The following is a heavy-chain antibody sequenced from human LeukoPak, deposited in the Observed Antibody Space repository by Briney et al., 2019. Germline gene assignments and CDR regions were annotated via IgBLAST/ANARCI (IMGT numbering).Heavy chain of an antibody. Sequence: GGSLRLSCAASGFTFSSYGMPWVRQAPGKGLEWVAVIWYDGSNKYYADSVKGRFTISRDNSKNTLYLQMNSLRAEDTAVYYCARGQRWLQFLLDYWGQGTLVTVSS. CDR3: ARGQRWLQFLLDY. CDR2: IWYDGSNK. D-gene: IGHD3-3*01. J-gene: IGHJ4*02. CDR1: GFTFSSYG. V-gene: IGHV3-33*01.